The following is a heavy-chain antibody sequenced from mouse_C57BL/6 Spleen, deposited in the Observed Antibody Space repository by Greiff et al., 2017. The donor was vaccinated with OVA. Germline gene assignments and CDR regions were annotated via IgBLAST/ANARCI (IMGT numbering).Heavy chain of an antibody. V-gene: IGHV1-64*01. D-gene: IGHD2-5*01. J-gene: IGHJ3*01. CDR2: IHPNSGST. CDR3: ARGNSNYMAWFAY. Sequence: QVQLQQPGAELVKPGASVKLSCKASGYTFTSYWMHWVKQRPGQGLEWIGMIHPNSGSTNYNEKFKSKATLTVDKSSSTAYMQLSSLTSEDSAVYYCARGNSNYMAWFAYWGQGTLVTVSA. CDR1: GYTFTSYW.